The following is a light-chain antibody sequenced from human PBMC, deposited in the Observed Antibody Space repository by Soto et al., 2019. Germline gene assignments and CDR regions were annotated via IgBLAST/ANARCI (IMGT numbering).Light chain of an antibody. CDR2: KAS. CDR1: QSISSR. Sequence: DIQMTQSPSTLSASVGDRVTITCRASQSISSRLAWYQQKPGKAPNLLIYKASSLESGIPSRFSGSGSGTKFTLTISSLQPDDFATYYCQQYNTYSRTFGQGTKVEVK. CDR3: QQYNTYSRT. J-gene: IGKJ1*01. V-gene: IGKV1-5*03.